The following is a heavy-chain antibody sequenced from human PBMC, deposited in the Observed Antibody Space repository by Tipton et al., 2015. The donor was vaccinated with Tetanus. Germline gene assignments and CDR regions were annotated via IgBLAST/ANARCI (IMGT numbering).Heavy chain of an antibody. CDR2: IIPISGTA. CDR3: ARRTAEGSGGDGGGSFDIYGVDV. D-gene: IGHD6-19*01. Sequence: QLVQSGAEVKKPGSSVKVSCKASGGTFSSYAISWVRQAPGQGLEWMGGIIPISGTAYYAQKFQGRVTITADESTSTAYMELSSLGPGGAAVFYCARRTAEGSGGDGGGSFDIYGVDVWGRGATVPGS. V-gene: IGHV1-69*01. CDR1: GGTFSSYA. J-gene: IGHJ6*02.